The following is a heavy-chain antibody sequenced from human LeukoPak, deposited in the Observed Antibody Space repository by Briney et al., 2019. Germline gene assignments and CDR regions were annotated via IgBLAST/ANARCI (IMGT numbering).Heavy chain of an antibody. J-gene: IGHJ3*02. Sequence: PSETLSLTCAVYGGSFSGYYWSWIRQPPGKGLEWIGEINHSGSTNYNPSLKSRVTISVDTSKNQFSLKLSSVTAADTAVHYCACLHDYGDSYSDAFDIWGQGTMVTVSS. V-gene: IGHV4-34*01. CDR2: INHSGST. CDR1: GGSFSGYY. CDR3: ACLHDYGDSYSDAFDI. D-gene: IGHD4-17*01.